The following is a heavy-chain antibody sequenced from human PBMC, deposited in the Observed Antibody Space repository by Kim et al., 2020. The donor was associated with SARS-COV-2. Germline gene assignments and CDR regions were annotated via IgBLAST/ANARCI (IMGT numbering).Heavy chain of an antibody. V-gene: IGHV1-2*02. D-gene: IGHD3-9*01. J-gene: IGHJ4*02. CDR2: VYPISGAA. CDR1: NYTFTAYY. CDR3: AREILTAYKSFDL. Sequence: ASVNVSCKASNYTFTAYYMHWVRQAPGQGLEWMGWVYPISGAADFAQNFQGRVTMTRDTSVTTAYMELSRLKSDDTAVYYCAREILTAYKSFDLWGQGTLVTVSS.